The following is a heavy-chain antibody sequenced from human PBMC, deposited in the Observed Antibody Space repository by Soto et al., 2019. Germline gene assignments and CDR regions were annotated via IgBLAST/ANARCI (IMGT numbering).Heavy chain of an antibody. D-gene: IGHD2-21*02. J-gene: IGHJ5*02. CDR2: ISYDGSNK. Sequence: SCAASGFTFSSYGMRWVRQAPGKGLEWVAVISYDGSNKYYADSVKGRFTISRDNSKNTLYLQMNSLRAEDTAVYYCVKAGFAYCGGDCYSGWFDPWGQGTLVTVSS. CDR3: VKAGFAYCGGDCYSGWFDP. CDR1: GFTFSSYG. V-gene: IGHV3-30*18.